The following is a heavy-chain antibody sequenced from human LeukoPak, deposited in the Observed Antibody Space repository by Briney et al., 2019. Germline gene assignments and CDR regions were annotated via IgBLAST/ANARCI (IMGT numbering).Heavy chain of an antibody. CDR2: INPNSGGT. CDR3: ARDGYSYGWGNYYMDV. D-gene: IGHD5-18*01. J-gene: IGHJ6*03. Sequence: ASVKVSCKASGYTFTGYYMHWVRQAPGQGLEWMGWINPNSGGTNYARKFQGRVTMTRDTSISTAYMELSRLRSDDTAVYYCARDGYSYGWGNYYMDVWGKGTTVTISS. CDR1: GYTFTGYY. V-gene: IGHV1-2*02.